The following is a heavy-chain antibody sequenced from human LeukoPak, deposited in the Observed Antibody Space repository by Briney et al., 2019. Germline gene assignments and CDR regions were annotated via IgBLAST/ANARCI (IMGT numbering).Heavy chain of an antibody. V-gene: IGHV4-34*01. CDR1: GGSFSGYY. CDR3: ARGPDYWYFDL. CDR2: INHSGSI. J-gene: IGHJ2*01. Sequence: PSETLSLTCAVYGGSFSGYYWSWIRQPPGKGLEWIGEINHSGSINYNPSLKSRVTISIDTSKNQFSLRLTSATAADTAVYYCARGPDYWYFDLWGRDTLVTVSS.